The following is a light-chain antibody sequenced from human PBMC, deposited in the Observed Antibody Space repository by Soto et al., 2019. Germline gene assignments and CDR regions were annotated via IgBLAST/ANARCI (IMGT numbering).Light chain of an antibody. V-gene: IGKV3-20*01. J-gene: IGKJ1*01. Sequence: EIVLTQSPGTLSLSPGERATRSCRASQSVSSRLAWYQHKPGQAPRLLISGASSRATGIPDRFSGSGSGTDFTLTIRRLESEDFAVYYCQQYGSSPGTFGQGTKVDIK. CDR3: QQYGSSPGT. CDR2: GAS. CDR1: QSVSSR.